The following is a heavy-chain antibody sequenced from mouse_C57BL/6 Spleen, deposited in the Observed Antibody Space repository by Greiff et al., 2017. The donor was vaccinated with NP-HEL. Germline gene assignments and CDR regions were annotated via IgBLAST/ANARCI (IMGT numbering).Heavy chain of an antibody. V-gene: IGHV1-55*01. D-gene: IGHD1-1*01. CDR1: GYTFTSYW. Sequence: QVQLKQPGAELVKPGASVKMSCKASGYTFTSYWITWVKQRPGQGLEWNGDIYPGSGSTNYNEKFKSKATLTVDTSSSTAYMQLSSLTSEDSAVYYCAREGLYGSSYGWYFDVWGTGTTVTVSS. J-gene: IGHJ1*03. CDR3: AREGLYGSSYGWYFDV. CDR2: IYPGSGST.